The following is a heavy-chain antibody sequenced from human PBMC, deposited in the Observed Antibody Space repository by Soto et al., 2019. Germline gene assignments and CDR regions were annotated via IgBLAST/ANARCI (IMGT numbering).Heavy chain of an antibody. J-gene: IGHJ6*02. CDR1: GGSISSYY. CDR3: ARLVPLMVRGVIIKDYYYGMDV. D-gene: IGHD3-10*01. Sequence: SETLSLTCTVSGGSISSYYWSWIRQPPGKRLERIGYIYYSGSTNYNPSLKSRVTISVDTSKNQFSLKLSSVTAADTAVYYCARLVPLMVRGVIIKDYYYGMDVWGQGTTVTV. V-gene: IGHV4-59*08. CDR2: IYYSGST.